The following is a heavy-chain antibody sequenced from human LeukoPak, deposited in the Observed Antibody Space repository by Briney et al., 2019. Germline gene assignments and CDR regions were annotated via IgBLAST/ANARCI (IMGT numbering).Heavy chain of an antibody. J-gene: IGHJ4*02. CDR2: ISGSGDSI. CDR1: GFAFSSYE. D-gene: IGHD2-21*01. Sequence: GGSLRLSCAASGFAFSSYEMNWVRQAPGMGLEGVSYISGSGDSIHYADSGKGRFTIPRDNAEGSLYLQINSLRGEDTALYYCAREQTGCGGDCYDYWGQGILGTVSS. CDR3: AREQTGCGGDCYDY. V-gene: IGHV3-48*03.